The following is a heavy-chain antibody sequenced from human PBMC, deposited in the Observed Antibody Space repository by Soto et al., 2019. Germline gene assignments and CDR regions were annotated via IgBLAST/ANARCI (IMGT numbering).Heavy chain of an antibody. CDR3: ARVPRGDYNWFDP. CDR2: IYYSGST. Sequence: QVQLQESGPGLVKPSQTLSLTCTVSGGSISSGGYYWSWIRQHPGKGLEWIGYIYYSGSTYYNPSLQSRVTISVATSKNPFSLKLSSVTAADTAVYYCARVPRGDYNWFDPWGQGTLVTVSS. V-gene: IGHV4-31*03. D-gene: IGHD2-21*01. CDR1: GGSISSGGYY. J-gene: IGHJ5*02.